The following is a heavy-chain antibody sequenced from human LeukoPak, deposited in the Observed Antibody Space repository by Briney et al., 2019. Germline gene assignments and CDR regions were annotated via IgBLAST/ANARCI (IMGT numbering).Heavy chain of an antibody. CDR3: ARLPMDV. V-gene: IGHV4-38-2*02. CDR1: GYSISSGYY. CDR2: VYHSGRS. Sequence: SETLSLTCTVSGYSISSGYYWGWVRQPPGKGLEWIGSVYHSGRSYYNPSLKSRVTISLDTSKNQFSLKLSSVTAADTAVYYCARLPMDVWGQGTTVTVSS. J-gene: IGHJ6*02.